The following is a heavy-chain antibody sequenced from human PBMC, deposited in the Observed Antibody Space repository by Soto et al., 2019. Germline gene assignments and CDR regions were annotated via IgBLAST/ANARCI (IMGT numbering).Heavy chain of an antibody. J-gene: IGHJ5*02. CDR1: GGTFSSYA. V-gene: IGHV1-69*06. Sequence: LVKVSCKASGGTFSSYAISWVRQAPGQGLEWMGGIIPIFGTANYAQMFQGRVTITADKSTSTAYMELSSLRSEDTAVYYCALDLSWFDPWGQGTLVTAPQ. CDR2: IIPIFGTA. CDR3: ALDLSWFDP.